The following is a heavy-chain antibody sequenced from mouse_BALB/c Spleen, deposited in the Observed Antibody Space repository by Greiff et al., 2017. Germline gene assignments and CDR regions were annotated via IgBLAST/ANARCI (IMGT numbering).Heavy chain of an antibody. V-gene: IGHV5-4*02. CDR3: ATTVVATDAMDY. J-gene: IGHJ4*01. Sequence: DVKLVESGGGLVKPGGSLKLSCAASGFTFSDYYMYWVRQTPEKRLEWVATISDGGSYTYYPDSVKGRFTISRDNAKNNLYLQMSSLKSEDTAMYYCATTVVATDAMDYWGQGTSVTVSS. CDR1: GFTFSDYY. D-gene: IGHD1-1*01. CDR2: ISDGGSYT.